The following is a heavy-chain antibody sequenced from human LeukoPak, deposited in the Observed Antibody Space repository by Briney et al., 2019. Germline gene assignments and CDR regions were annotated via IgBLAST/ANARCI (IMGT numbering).Heavy chain of an antibody. J-gene: IGHJ4*02. CDR1: GFTFSDYY. Sequence: GGSLRLSCAASGFTFSDYYMSWIRQAPGKGLEWVSYISSSGSTIYYADSVKGRFTISRDNAKNSLYLQMNSLRAEDTAVYYCARRAGYGTVTMLGLYYFDYWGQGTLVTVSS. V-gene: IGHV3-11*04. CDR3: ARRAGYGTVTMLGLYYFDY. CDR2: ISSSGSTI. D-gene: IGHD4-17*01.